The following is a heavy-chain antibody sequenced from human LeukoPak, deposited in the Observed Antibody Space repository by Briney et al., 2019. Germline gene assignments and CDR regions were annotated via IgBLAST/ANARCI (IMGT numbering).Heavy chain of an antibody. Sequence: ASVKVSCKASGYTFTDYYMHWVRQAPGQGLEWMGWINPNSGDTKYAQKFQGRVTMTRDTSISAAYMELSGLTSDDTAVYYCARGRGIAVAGNLNDYWGQGTLVTVSS. CDR1: GYTFTDYY. J-gene: IGHJ4*02. CDR2: INPNSGDT. CDR3: ARGRGIAVAGNLNDY. V-gene: IGHV1-2*02. D-gene: IGHD6-19*01.